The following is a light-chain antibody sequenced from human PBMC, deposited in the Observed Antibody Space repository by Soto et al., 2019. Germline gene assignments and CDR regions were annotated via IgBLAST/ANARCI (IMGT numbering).Light chain of an antibody. Sequence: QLVLTQSPSASASLGASVKVTCTLSSGHSSYAIAWHQQQPEKGPRYLMKLNSDGSHSKGDGIPDRFSGSSSGAERYLTISSLQPEDEADYYRPTWVGTGNVVVGGGTKLTVL. CDR3: PTWVGTGNVV. CDR1: SGHSSYA. J-gene: IGLJ2*01. CDR2: LNSDGSH. V-gene: IGLV4-69*01.